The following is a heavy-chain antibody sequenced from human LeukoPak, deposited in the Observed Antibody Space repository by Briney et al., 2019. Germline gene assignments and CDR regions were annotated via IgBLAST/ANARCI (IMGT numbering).Heavy chain of an antibody. D-gene: IGHD4-17*01. CDR3: ARAGGSTVSHSDY. CDR2: ISSSSYI. Sequence: GGSLRLSCAASGFTFSSYSMNWVRQAPGKGLEWVSSISSSSYIYYADSVKGRFTISRDNAKNSLYLQMNSLRAEDTAVYYCARAGGSTVSHSDYWGQGTLVTVSS. V-gene: IGHV3-21*01. CDR1: GFTFSSYS. J-gene: IGHJ4*02.